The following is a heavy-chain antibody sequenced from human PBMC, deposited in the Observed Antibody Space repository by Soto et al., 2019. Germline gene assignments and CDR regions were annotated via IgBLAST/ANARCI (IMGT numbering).Heavy chain of an antibody. D-gene: IGHD6-19*01. J-gene: IGHJ4*02. V-gene: IGHV1-18*01. CDR1: GYTFTSYG. CDR3: ARDRTTSGWYAVDFDY. CDR2: ISAYNGNT. Sequence: GASVKVSCKASGYTFTSYGISWVRQAPGQGLEWMGWISAYNGNTNYAQKLQGRVTMTTDTSTSTAYMELRSLRSDDTAVYYCARDRTTSGWYAVDFDYWGQGTLVTLSS.